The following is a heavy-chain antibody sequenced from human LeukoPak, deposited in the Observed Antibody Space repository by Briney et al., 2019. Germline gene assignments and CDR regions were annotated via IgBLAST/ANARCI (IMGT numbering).Heavy chain of an antibody. Sequence: SQTLSLTCTVSGGSISSGGYYWSWIRQHPGKGLEWIGYIYYSGSTYYNPSLKSRVTISVDTSKNQFSLKLSSVTAADTAVYYYARTENSSSGGYYHYSYYTDVWGKGTTVTVSS. J-gene: IGHJ6*03. CDR1: GGSISSGGYY. CDR3: ARTENSSSGGYYHYSYYTDV. CDR2: IYYSGST. V-gene: IGHV4-31*03. D-gene: IGHD6-6*01.